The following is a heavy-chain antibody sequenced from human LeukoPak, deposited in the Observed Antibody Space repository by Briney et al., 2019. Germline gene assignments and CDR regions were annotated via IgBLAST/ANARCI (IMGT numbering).Heavy chain of an antibody. D-gene: IGHD2-8*01. J-gene: IGHJ6*02. CDR1: GYNFISYY. CDR2: INPSGGST. Sequence: ASVKVSCKASGYNFISYYMHWVRQAPGQGLEWMGIINPSGGSTSYAQKSQDRVTMTRDTSTSTVYMELGSLKSEDTAVYYCAREDVVLVDAVRYYYYGMDVWGQGTTVTVSS. CDR3: AREDVVLVDAVRYYYYGMDV. V-gene: IGHV1-46*01.